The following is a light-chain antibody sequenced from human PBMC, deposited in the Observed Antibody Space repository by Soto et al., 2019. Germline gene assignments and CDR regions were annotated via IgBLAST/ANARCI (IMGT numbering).Light chain of an antibody. CDR3: CSYAGSSTFYV. J-gene: IGLJ1*01. CDR1: SSDVGSYNL. Sequence: QSALTQPASVSGSPGQSITISCTGTSSDVGSYNLVSWYQQHPGKAPKLMIYEVTKWHSGVSNRFSGSKSCNTASLTISGLQAEDEADYYCCSYAGSSTFYVFGTGTKLTVL. V-gene: IGLV2-23*02. CDR2: EVT.